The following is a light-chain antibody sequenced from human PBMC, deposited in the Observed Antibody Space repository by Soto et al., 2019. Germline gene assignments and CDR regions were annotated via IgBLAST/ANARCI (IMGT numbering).Light chain of an antibody. CDR2: KTS. V-gene: IGKV1-5*03. CDR1: QSLSSR. Sequence: DIQMTQSPSTLSASVGDRVTITCRASQSLSSRLAWYQQRPGKAPKLLIYKTSTLQSGVPSRFSGSGSGTDFTLTISSLQPDDIATYYCQQFNSYPFTFGPGTKVDIK. CDR3: QQFNSYPFT. J-gene: IGKJ3*01.